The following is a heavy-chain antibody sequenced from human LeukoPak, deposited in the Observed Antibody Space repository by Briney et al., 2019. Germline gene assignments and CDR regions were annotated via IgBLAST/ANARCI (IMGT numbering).Heavy chain of an antibody. CDR2: ISGSGGST. CDR1: GFTFSSYA. Sequence: AGGSLRLSCAASGFTFSSYAMSWVRQAPGKGLEWVSAISGSGGSTYYADSVKGRFTISRDNSKNTLHLQMNSLRAEDTAVYYCAKPLLWFGELEYYFDYWGQGTLVTVSS. V-gene: IGHV3-23*01. J-gene: IGHJ4*02. CDR3: AKPLLWFGELEYYFDY. D-gene: IGHD3-10*01.